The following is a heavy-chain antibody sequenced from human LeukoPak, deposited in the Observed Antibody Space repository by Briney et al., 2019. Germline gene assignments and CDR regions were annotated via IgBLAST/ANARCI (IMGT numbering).Heavy chain of an antibody. Sequence: SETLSLACAVYGGSFSGYYWSWIRQPPGKGLEWIGEINHSGSTNYNPSLKSRVTISVDTSKNQFSLKLSSVTAADTAVYYCARGRGAVAGNLYYYYMDVWGKGTTVTVSS. J-gene: IGHJ6*03. V-gene: IGHV4-34*01. CDR3: ARGRGAVAGNLYYYYMDV. D-gene: IGHD6-19*01. CDR2: INHSGST. CDR1: GGSFSGYY.